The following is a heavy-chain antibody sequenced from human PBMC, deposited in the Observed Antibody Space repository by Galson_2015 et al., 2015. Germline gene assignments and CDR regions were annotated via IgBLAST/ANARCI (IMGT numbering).Heavy chain of an antibody. D-gene: IGHD3-10*01. CDR2: TYYRSKWYN. V-gene: IGHV6-1*01. Sequence: CAISGDSVSSNSAAWNWIRQSPSRGLEWLGRTYYRSKWYNDYAVSVKSRITINPDTSKNQFSLQLNSVTPEDTAVYYCAMSYYYGSGFPNYWGQGTLVTVSS. CDR3: AMSYYYGSGFPNY. CDR1: GDSVSSNSAA. J-gene: IGHJ4*02.